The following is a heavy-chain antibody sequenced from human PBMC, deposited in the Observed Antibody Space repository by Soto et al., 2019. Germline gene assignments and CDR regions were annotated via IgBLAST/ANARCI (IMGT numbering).Heavy chain of an antibody. D-gene: IGHD6-13*01. V-gene: IGHV3-48*02. CDR2: ISSSSSTI. CDR3: ARGPQTYSSSWYPDY. J-gene: IGHJ4*02. CDR1: GFTFSSYS. Sequence: GGSLRLSCAASGFTFSSYSMNWVRQAPGKGLEWVSYISSSSSTIYYADSVKGRFTISRDNAKNSLYLQMNSLRDEDTAVYYCARGPQTYSSSWYPDYWGQGTLVTVSS.